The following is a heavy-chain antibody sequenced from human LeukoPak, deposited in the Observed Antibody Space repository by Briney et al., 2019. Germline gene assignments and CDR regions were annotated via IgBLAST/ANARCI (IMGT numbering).Heavy chain of an antibody. V-gene: IGHV3-30*18. J-gene: IGHJ4*02. CDR2: ISYDGSNK. D-gene: IGHD4-17*01. CDR3: AKSGKYDDCYPFFDY. Sequence: GRSLRLSCAASRFTFSSYGMHWVRQAPGKGLEWVAFISYDGSNKYYADSVKGRFTISRDNSKNTLSLQMNSLRPEDTAVYYCAKSGKYDDCYPFFDYWGQGTLVAVSS. CDR1: RFTFSSYG.